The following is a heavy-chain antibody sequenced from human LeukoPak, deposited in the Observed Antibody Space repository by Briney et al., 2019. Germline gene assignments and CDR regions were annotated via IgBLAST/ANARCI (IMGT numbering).Heavy chain of an antibody. CDR2: ISSGSSTI. CDR1: GFTFSSYS. J-gene: IGHJ3*02. V-gene: IGHV3-48*02. Sequence: PGGSLRLSCAASGFTFSSYSMNWVRQAPGKGLEWVSYISSGSSTIYYADPVKGRFTISRDNAKNSLCLQMNSLRDEDTAVYYCARENIVVVTAIRDAFDIWGQGTMVTVSS. D-gene: IGHD2-21*02. CDR3: ARENIVVVTAIRDAFDI.